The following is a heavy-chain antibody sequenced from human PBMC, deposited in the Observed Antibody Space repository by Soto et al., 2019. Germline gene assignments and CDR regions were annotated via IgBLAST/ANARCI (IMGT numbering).Heavy chain of an antibody. CDR3: TTGYSSSWYRPEYCQH. V-gene: IGHV3-15*01. Sequence: GGSLRLSCAASGFTFSNAWMSWVRQAPGKGLEWVGRIKSKTDGGTTDYAAPVKGRFTISRDDSKNTLYLQMNSLKTEDSAVYYCTTGYSSSWYRPEYCQHWGQGTLVTVSS. CDR2: IKSKTDGGTT. J-gene: IGHJ1*01. D-gene: IGHD6-13*01. CDR1: GFTFSNAW.